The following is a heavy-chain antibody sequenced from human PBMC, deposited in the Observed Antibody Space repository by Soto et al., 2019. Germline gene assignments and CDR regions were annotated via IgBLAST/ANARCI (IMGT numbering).Heavy chain of an antibody. D-gene: IGHD3-22*01. V-gene: IGHV1-18*01. CDR2: ISAYNGNT. CDR1: GYTFSSYG. J-gene: IGHJ4*02. CDR3: AREGYDSSGYYQRRGDY. Sequence: ASVQVSCNASGYTFSSYGISWVRQAPGQGLEWMGWISAYNGNTNYAKKFQGRVTMTTDTSTSTAYMELRSLRSDDTAVDYCAREGYDSSGYYQRRGDYWGQGTLVTVSS.